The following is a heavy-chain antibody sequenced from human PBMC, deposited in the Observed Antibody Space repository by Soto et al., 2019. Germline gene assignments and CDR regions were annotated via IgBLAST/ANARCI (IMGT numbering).Heavy chain of an antibody. D-gene: IGHD1-26*01. CDR2: IFGGDSDP. CDR1: GYRFTCYW. V-gene: IGHV5-51*01. CDR3: ARHEAAGSEFDS. Sequence: DVQLVQSGAEVREPGESLKISCKASGYRFTCYWIGWVRQIPGKGLEWMGVIFGGDSDPRYGPSFQGQVTISADKSTSTAYRQGSSVKASDTARYYCARHEAAGSEFDSWGQGTLVTVSS. J-gene: IGHJ4*02.